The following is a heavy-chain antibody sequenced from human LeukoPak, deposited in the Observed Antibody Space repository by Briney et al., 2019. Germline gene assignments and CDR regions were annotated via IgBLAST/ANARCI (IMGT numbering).Heavy chain of an antibody. Sequence: GESPQISCKASGYSFTTFWIGWVRQMPGKGLEWMGIIYPGDSDTRYSPSFQGQVTISADKSISTAYLHWSSLKASDTAMYYCASTVRSSSPFDYWGQGTLVTVSS. V-gene: IGHV5-51*01. J-gene: IGHJ4*02. D-gene: IGHD6-6*01. CDR1: GYSFTTFW. CDR3: ASTVRSSSPFDY. CDR2: IYPGDSDT.